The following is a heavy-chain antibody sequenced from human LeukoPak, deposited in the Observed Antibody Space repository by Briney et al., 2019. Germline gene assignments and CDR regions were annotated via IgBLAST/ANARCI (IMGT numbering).Heavy chain of an antibody. CDR2: I. J-gene: IGHJ5*02. CDR1: GYSFTSYW. CDR3: ARRSYDILTGYYPT. Sequence: GESLKISCNGSGYSFTSYWIAWVRQMPGKGLEWMGIIYSPPFQGQVTISADKSISTAYLQWRTLKASGTAMYYCARRSYDILTGYYPTWGQGTLVTVSS. D-gene: IGHD3-9*01. V-gene: IGHV5-51*01.